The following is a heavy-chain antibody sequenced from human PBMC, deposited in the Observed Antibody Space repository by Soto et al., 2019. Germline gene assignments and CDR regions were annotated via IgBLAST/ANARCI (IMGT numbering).Heavy chain of an antibody. D-gene: IGHD3-10*01. CDR3: ARGYRELYYYAIDV. J-gene: IGHJ6*02. V-gene: IGHV1-69*06. CDR1: GGTFTNYA. Sequence: QVELVQSGVEVKKPGSSLKVSCKASGGTFTNYAFNWVRQAPGQGLAWMGGIIPFYDKANYAEKFLGRVTITANNATTTAYMELSSLTSDDTAVYFCARGYRELYYYAIDVWGRGTPVIVSS. CDR2: IIPFYDKA.